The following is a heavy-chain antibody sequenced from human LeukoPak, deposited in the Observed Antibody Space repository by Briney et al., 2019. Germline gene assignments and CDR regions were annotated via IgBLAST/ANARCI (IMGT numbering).Heavy chain of an antibody. D-gene: IGHD3-22*01. CDR2: ISGSGGST. CDR3: AKDLPFHYYDSSGYFNY. Sequence: GGTLRLSCAASGFTFSSYVMSWVRQAPGKGLEWVSAISGSGGSTYYAVSVKGRFTISRDNSKNTLYLQMNSLRAEDTAVYYCAKDLPFHYYDSSGYFNYWGQGTLVTVSS. CDR1: GFTFSSYV. J-gene: IGHJ4*02. V-gene: IGHV3-23*01.